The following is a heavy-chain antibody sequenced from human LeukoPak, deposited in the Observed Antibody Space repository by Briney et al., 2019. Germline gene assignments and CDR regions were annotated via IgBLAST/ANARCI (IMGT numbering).Heavy chain of an antibody. CDR1: GYTFTSYG. Sequence: ASVKVSYKASGYTFTSYGISWVRQAPGQGLEWMGWINPNSGGTNYAQKFQGWVTMTRDTSISTAYMELSRLRSDDTAVYYCARDSHDSSGYYLDYWGQGTLVTVSS. J-gene: IGHJ4*02. V-gene: IGHV1-2*04. CDR3: ARDSHDSSGYYLDY. CDR2: INPNSGGT. D-gene: IGHD3-22*01.